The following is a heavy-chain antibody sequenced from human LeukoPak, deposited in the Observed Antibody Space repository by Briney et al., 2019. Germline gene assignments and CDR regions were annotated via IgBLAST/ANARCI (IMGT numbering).Heavy chain of an antibody. V-gene: IGHV4-59*08. CDR2: INYSGTT. D-gene: IGHD2-21*02. J-gene: IGHJ4*02. Sequence: SETLSLTCTVSGASFTSNYWSWIRQPPGKGLEWIGYINYSGTTTYNPSLERRVTMSVDMSKTQFSLRLNSVTATDTAVYYCARLDCGGDCYVDYWGQGTLVTVSS. CDR3: ARLDCGGDCYVDY. CDR1: GASFTSNY.